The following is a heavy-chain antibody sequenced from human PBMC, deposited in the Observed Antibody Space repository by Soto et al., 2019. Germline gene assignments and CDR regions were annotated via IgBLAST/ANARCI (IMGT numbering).Heavy chain of an antibody. V-gene: IGHV3-11*06. CDR1: GFIFSDFY. Sequence: PGGSLRLSCAASGFIFSDFYMSWIRQAPGKGLEWVPYISLSRGYTKYADSVKGRFTISRDNTKNLLYLQMNSLRAEDTAVYYCARSVDLDHWGQGTLVTVSS. J-gene: IGHJ4*02. CDR3: ARSVDLDH. CDR2: ISLSRGYT. D-gene: IGHD2-15*01.